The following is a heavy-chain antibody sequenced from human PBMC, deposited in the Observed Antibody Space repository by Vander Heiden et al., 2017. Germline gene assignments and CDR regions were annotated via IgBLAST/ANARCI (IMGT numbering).Heavy chain of an antibody. D-gene: IGHD3-22*01. Sequence: QVQLQESAPGLAKPSETLSLTCTVSGGSISSYYWSWIRQPPGKGLEWIGYIYYSGSTNYNPSLKSRVTISVDTSKNQFSLKLSSVTAADTAVYYCARDDSSGPAAFDIWGQGTMVTVSS. CDR3: ARDDSSGPAAFDI. J-gene: IGHJ3*02. V-gene: IGHV4-59*01. CDR1: GGSISSYY. CDR2: IYYSGST.